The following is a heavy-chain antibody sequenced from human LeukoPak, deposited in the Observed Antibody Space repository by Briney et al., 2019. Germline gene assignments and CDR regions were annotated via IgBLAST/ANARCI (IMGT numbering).Heavy chain of an antibody. CDR2: IWYDGSNQ. D-gene: IGHD2-21*01. V-gene: IGHV3-33*01. CDR3: ARDRLSTYDYFDT. J-gene: IGHJ4*02. Sequence: PGGSLSLSCAASGFSFSDYGMHWVRQAPGKGLEWVAVIWYDGSNQYYADSVKGRFTVSRDNSKNTLYLQMDSLRAEDTAVYFCARDRLSTYDYFDTWGQGTLVTVSS. CDR1: GFSFSDYG.